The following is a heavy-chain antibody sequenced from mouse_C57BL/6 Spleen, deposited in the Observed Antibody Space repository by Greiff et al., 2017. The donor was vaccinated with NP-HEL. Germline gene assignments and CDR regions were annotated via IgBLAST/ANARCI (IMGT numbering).Heavy chain of an antibody. D-gene: IGHD4-1*01. Sequence: QVQLQQPGAELVRPGSSVKLSCKASGYTFTSYWMDWVKQRPGQGLEWIGNIYPSDSETHYNQKFKDKATLTVDKSSSTAYMQLSSLTSEDSAVYYCAQRPSPGTWLAYWGQGTLVTVSA. CDR2: IYPSDSET. CDR3: AQRPSPGTWLAY. J-gene: IGHJ3*01. CDR1: GYTFTSYW. V-gene: IGHV1-61*01.